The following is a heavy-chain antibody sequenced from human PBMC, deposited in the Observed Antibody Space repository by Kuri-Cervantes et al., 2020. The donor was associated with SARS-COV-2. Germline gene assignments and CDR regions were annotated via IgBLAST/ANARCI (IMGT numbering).Heavy chain of an antibody. Sequence: ASVKVSCKASGYTFTSYYMHSVRQAPGQGLEWMGIINPSGGSTSYAQKFQGRVTMTRDTSTSTVYMELSSLRSEDTAVYYCARTRIAAAGTDAFDIWGQGTMVTVSS. V-gene: IGHV1-46*01. CDR1: GYTFTSYY. J-gene: IGHJ3*02. D-gene: IGHD6-13*01. CDR2: INPSGGST. CDR3: ARTRIAAAGTDAFDI.